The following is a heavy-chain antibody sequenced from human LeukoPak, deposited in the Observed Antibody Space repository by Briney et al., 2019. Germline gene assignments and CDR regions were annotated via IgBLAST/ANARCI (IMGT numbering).Heavy chain of an antibody. CDR2: ISHSGST. CDR1: GGSFSGYY. J-gene: IGHJ4*02. CDR3: ARVIRCGWNPGPFDY. V-gene: IGHV4-34*01. D-gene: IGHD6-19*01. Sequence: SETLSLTCAVYGGSFSGYYWSWIRQPPGKGLEWIGEISHSGSTNYNPSLKSRVTISVDTSKNQFSLKLSSVTAADTAVYYCARVIRCGWNPGPFDYWGQGTLVTVSS.